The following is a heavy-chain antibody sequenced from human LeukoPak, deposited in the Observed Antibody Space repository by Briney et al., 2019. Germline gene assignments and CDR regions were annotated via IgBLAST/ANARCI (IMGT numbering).Heavy chain of an antibody. CDR2: ISAYNGNT. J-gene: IGHJ4*02. CDR1: GGTFSSYA. D-gene: IGHD3-22*01. V-gene: IGHV1-18*01. CDR3: ARARWGYDSSGYVDY. Sequence: ASVKVSCKASGGTFSSYAISWVRQAPGQGLEWMGWISAYNGNTNYAQKLQGRVTMTTDTSTSTAYMELRSLRSDDTAVYYCARARWGYDSSGYVDYWGQGTLVTVSS.